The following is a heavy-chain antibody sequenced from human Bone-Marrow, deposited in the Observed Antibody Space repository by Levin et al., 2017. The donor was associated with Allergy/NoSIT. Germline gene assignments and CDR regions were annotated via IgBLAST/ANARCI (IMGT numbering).Heavy chain of an antibody. Sequence: KTSETLSLTCTFSGFSLSTSGMCVSWIRQPPGKALEWLARIDWDDDKYYSTSLKTRLAISKDTSKNQVVLTMTNMDPLDTATYYCARATNHYYGRGFDYWGQGTLVTVSS. CDR1: GFSLSTSGMC. D-gene: IGHD3-10*01. CDR3: ARATNHYYGRGFDY. CDR2: IDWDDDK. V-gene: IGHV2-70*11. J-gene: IGHJ4*02.